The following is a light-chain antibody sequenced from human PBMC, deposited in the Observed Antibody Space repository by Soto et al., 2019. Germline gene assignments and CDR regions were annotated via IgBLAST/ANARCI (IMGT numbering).Light chain of an antibody. Sequence: QSVLTQPPSASGSPGQSVTISCTGTSSDVGAYNYVSWYQQNPGKAPKLIIHEVSKRPSGVPDRFSASKSGNTASLTVSGVQAEDEADYYCSSHGGSNNFYVFGTGTKLTVL. CDR3: SSHGGSNNFYV. CDR1: SSDVGAYNY. V-gene: IGLV2-8*01. J-gene: IGLJ1*01. CDR2: EVS.